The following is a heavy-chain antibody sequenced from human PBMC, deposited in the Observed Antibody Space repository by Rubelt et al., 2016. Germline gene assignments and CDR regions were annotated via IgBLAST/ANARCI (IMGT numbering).Heavy chain of an antibody. D-gene: IGHD3-16*01. V-gene: IGHV4-4*02. Sequence: QVQLQESGPGLVKPSGTLSLPCAVSGGSIRSSNWWRWVRQPPGKGLEWIGKSYHRGSTNYNLPLKSGVTIYVDKSRNQCSLKLSSVTAADTAVYYCAREPRGLGVLDYWGQGTLVTVSS. CDR2: SYHRGST. CDR1: GGSIRSSNW. CDR3: AREPRGLGVLDY. J-gene: IGHJ4*02.